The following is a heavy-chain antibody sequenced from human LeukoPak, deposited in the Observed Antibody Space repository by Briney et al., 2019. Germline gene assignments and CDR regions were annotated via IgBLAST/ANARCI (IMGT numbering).Heavy chain of an antibody. V-gene: IGHV6-1*01. D-gene: IGHD6-13*01. J-gene: IGHJ4*02. CDR2: TYYRSKWYN. CDR3: ARVSVAAAGI. Sequence: SQTLSLTCAFAGDSVSSNSAAWNWFRQSPWRGLDWLGRTYYRSKWYNDYAVSVKSRITINPDTSKNQFSLQLNSVTPEDTAVYYCARVSVAAAGIWGQGTLVTVSS. CDR1: GDSVSSNSAA.